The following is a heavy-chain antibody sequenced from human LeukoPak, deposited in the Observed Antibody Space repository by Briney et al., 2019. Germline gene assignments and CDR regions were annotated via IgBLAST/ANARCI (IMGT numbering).Heavy chain of an antibody. J-gene: IGHJ4*02. CDR3: QRVTIFGVVIDFDY. CDR1: GYIFTSYG. D-gene: IGHD3-3*01. V-gene: IGHV1-18*01. Sequence: ASVKVSCKASGYIFTSYGISWVRQAPGQGLEWMGWIRVYNGDTNYAQKFQGRVTLTADTSTATAYMELRGLRSDDTAVYYCQRVTIFGVVIDFDYWGQGTLVAVSS. CDR2: IRVYNGDT.